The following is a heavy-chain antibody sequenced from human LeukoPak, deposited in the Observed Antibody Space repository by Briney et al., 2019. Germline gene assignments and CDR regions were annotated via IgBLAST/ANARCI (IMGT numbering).Heavy chain of an antibody. CDR2: IYHSGST. J-gene: IGHJ4*02. V-gene: IGHV4-38-2*01. CDR3: AKSSYSIFDY. CDR1: GGSLSAYY. D-gene: IGHD5-18*01. Sequence: SETLSLTCAVYGGSLSAYYWGWIRQPPGKGLEWIGSIYHSGSTYYNPSLKSRVTISVDTSKNQFSLKLSSVTAADTAVYYCAKSSYSIFDYWGQGTLVTVSS.